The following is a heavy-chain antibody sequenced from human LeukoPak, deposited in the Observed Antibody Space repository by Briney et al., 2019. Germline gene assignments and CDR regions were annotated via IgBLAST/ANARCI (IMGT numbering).Heavy chain of an antibody. J-gene: IGHJ5*02. Sequence: ASVKVSCKASGGTFSSYAISWVRQAPGQGLEWMGGIIPIFGTANYAQKFQGRVTMTRDTSTSTVYMELSSLRSEDTAVYYCARGLDHYGSGSYYPSGDNWFDPWGQGTLVTVSS. CDR1: GGTFSSYA. D-gene: IGHD3-10*01. V-gene: IGHV1-69*05. CDR2: IIPIFGTA. CDR3: ARGLDHYGSGSYYPSGDNWFDP.